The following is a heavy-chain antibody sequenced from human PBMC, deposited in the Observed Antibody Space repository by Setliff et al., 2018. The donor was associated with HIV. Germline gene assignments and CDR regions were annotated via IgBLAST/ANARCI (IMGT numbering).Heavy chain of an antibody. CDR3: ASEIVASTPLPDSLSMDV. J-gene: IGHJ6*03. CDR2: SNYNGIT. D-gene: IGHD2-15*01. CDR1: GGSFSGLY. Sequence: PSETLSLTCAVYGGSFSGLYWNWIRQSPGKGLEWIGRSNYNGITNYNPSLKSGVTISIDTSKHQVSLRLQSVTVADAAIYYCASEIVASTPLPDSLSMDVWGKGSTVTVSS. V-gene: IGHV4-34*01.